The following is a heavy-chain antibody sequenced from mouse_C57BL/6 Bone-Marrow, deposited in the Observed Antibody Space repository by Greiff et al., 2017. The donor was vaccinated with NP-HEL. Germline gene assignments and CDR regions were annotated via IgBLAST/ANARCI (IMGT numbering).Heavy chain of an antibody. CDR2: IDPSDSET. V-gene: IGHV1-52*01. Sequence: VQLQQSGAELVRPGSSVKLSCKASGYTFTSYWMHWVKQRPIQGLEWIGNIDPSDSETHYNQKFKDKATLTVDKSSSTAYMQLSSLTSEDSAVYYCARATVTTHYYAMDYWGQGTSVTVSS. J-gene: IGHJ4*01. D-gene: IGHD2-5*01. CDR1: GYTFTSYW. CDR3: ARATVTTHYYAMDY.